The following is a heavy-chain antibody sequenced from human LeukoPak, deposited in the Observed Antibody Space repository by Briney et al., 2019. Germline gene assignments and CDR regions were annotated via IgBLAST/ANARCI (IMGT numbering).Heavy chain of an antibody. V-gene: IGHV4-59*11. CDR3: ARDLVTVTKGFDI. Sequence: SETLSLTCAVSDDSFSSHYWTWIRQPPGKGLEWIGYISYIGSTNYNPSLKSRVTISIDTSKNQFSLKLTSVTAADTAVYYCARDLVTVTKGFDIWGQGTMVTVSS. CDR2: ISYIGST. D-gene: IGHD4-17*01. J-gene: IGHJ3*02. CDR1: DDSFSSHY.